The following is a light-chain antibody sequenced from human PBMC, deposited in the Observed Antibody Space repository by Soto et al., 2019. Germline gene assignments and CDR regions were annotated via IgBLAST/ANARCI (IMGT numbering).Light chain of an antibody. Sequence: QSVLTQPPSVSGAPGQRVTISCNGSSSNIGAGYDVHWYQQLPVAAPKVLIYTNNQRPSGVPDRFSGSKSGTSASLAISGLQYEDEADYYCAAWDDRLNRVGFGGGTKVTV. V-gene: IGLV1-44*01. J-gene: IGLJ2*01. CDR3: AAWDDRLNRVG. CDR1: SSNIGAGYD. CDR2: TNN.